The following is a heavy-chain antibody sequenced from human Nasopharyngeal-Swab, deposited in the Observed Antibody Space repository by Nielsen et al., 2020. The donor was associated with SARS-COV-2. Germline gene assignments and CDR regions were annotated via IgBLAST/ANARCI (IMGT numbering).Heavy chain of an antibody. CDR2: ISSNGGST. CDR3: VKDRGAHSVVVVAAS. Sequence: GGSLRLSCVASRFTFSRWPMHWVRQAPGKGLEHVSAISSNGGSTYYADSVKGRFTISRDNSKNTLNLQMSSLRAEDTAVYYCVKDRGAHSVVVVAASWGQGTLVTVSS. V-gene: IGHV3-64D*06. CDR1: RFTFSRWP. J-gene: IGHJ4*02. D-gene: IGHD2-15*01.